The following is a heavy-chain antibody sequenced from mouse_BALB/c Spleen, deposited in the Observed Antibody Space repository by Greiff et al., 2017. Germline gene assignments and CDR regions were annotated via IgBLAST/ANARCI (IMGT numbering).Heavy chain of an antibody. V-gene: IGHV1S56*01. J-gene: IGHJ1*01. Sequence: VQLQQSGPELVKPGASVKMSCKASGYTFTSYYIHWVKQRPGQGLEWIGWIYPGDGSTKYNEKFKGKTTLTADKSSSTAYMLLSSLTSEDSAIYFCARTRGHGNFDVWGAGTTVTVSS. CDR3: ARTRGHGNFDV. CDR2: IYPGDGST. D-gene: IGHD3-3*01. CDR1: GYTFTSYY.